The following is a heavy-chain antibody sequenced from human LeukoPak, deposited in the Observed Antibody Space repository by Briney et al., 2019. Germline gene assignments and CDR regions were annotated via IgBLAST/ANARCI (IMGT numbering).Heavy chain of an antibody. J-gene: IGHJ4*02. Sequence: GSLRLSCAASGFTFSSYGMHWVRQAPGKGLEWVAVISYDGSNKYYADSVKGRFTISRDNSKNTLYLQMNSLRAEDTAVYYCAKGSAPLWFGDYYFDYWGQGTLVTVSS. CDR2: ISYDGSNK. CDR3: AKGSAPLWFGDYYFDY. CDR1: GFTFSSYG. D-gene: IGHD3-10*01. V-gene: IGHV3-30*18.